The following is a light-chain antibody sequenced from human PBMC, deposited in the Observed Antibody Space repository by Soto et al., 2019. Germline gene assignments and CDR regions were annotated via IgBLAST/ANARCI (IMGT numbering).Light chain of an antibody. CDR2: GAS. CDR3: QQYGSSIT. V-gene: IGKV3-20*01. Sequence: EIGVTQSPGTLSLSPGERATLSCRASQNVSSSYLAWYQQIPGHAPRLLIYGASSRATGIPDRFSGSGSGTDFTLTISRLEPEDVAVYYCQQYGSSITCGQGTRLEIK. CDR1: QNVSSSY. J-gene: IGKJ5*01.